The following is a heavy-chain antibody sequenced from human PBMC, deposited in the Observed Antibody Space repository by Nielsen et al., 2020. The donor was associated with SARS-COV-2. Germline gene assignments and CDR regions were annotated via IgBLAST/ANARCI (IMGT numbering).Heavy chain of an antibody. CDR2: IRSRLNSYAT. Sequence: GESLKISCAASGFTFSGPAMHWVRQASGKGLEWVGRIRSRLNSYATAYAASVKGRFTISRDESKNMAYLQMSRLKTDDTAVYYCKHYYDMDVWGQGTTVTVSS. CDR3: KHYYDMDV. J-gene: IGHJ6*02. V-gene: IGHV3-73*01. D-gene: IGHD2-21*01. CDR1: GFTFSGPA.